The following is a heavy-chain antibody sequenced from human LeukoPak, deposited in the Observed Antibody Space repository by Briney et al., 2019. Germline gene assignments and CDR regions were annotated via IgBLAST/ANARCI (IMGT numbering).Heavy chain of an antibody. CDR3: ARQTRLIAAAGASDY. J-gene: IGHJ4*02. V-gene: IGHV4-34*01. CDR1: GGSFSGYY. CDR2: INHSGST. Sequence: PSETLSLTCAVYGGSFSGYYWSWIRQPPGKGLEWIGEINHSGSTNYNPSLKSRVTISVDTSKNQFSLKLSSVTAADTAVYYCARQTRLIAAAGASDYWGQGTLVTVSS. D-gene: IGHD6-13*01.